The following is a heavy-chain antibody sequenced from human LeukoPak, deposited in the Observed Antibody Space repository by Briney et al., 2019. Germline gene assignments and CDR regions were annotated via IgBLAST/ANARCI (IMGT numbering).Heavy chain of an antibody. J-gene: IGHJ5*02. CDR3: ARHPTGYPNWFDA. CDR1: GFTFDGYV. CDR2: IHGSGEPT. D-gene: IGHD5-18*01. V-gene: IGHV3-23*01. Sequence: GGSLRLSCLASGFTFDGYVMTWVRQAAGKRLEWISSIHGSGEPTYYADSVKGRFTISRDNSKNTLYLEMNTLRVEDTALYYCARHPTGYPNWFDAWGQGTLVTVSS.